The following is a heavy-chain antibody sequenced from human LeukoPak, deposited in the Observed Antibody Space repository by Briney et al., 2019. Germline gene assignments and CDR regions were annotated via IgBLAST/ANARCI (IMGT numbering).Heavy chain of an antibody. CDR1: GGSISSYY. D-gene: IGHD2-15*01. V-gene: IGHV4-59*08. CDR3: ARHGARYCSGGSCYLNDAFDI. Sequence: PSETLSLTCTVSGGSISSYYWSWIRQPPGKGLEWIGYIYYSGSTNYNPSLKSRVTISVDTSKNQFSLKLSSVTAADTAVYYCARHGARYCSGGSCYLNDAFDIWGQGTMVTVSS. CDR2: IYYSGST. J-gene: IGHJ3*02.